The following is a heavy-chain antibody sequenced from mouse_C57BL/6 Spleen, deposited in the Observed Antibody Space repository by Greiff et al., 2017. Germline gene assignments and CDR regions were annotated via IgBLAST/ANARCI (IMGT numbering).Heavy chain of an antibody. J-gene: IGHJ2*01. CDR3: ARGDGNSGY. Sequence: VKLQESGAELARPGASVKLSCKASGYTFTSYGISWVKQRTGQGLEWIGEIYPRSGNTYYNEKFKGKATLTADKSSSTAYMELRSLTSEDSAVYFCARGDGNSGYWGQGTTLTVSS. V-gene: IGHV1-81*01. CDR1: GYTFTSYG. CDR2: IYPRSGNT. D-gene: IGHD2-1*01.